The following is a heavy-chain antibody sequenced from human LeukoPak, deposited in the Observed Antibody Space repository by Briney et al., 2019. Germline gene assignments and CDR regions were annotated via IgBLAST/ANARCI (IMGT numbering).Heavy chain of an antibody. J-gene: IGHJ5*02. CDR2: INPNSGGT. D-gene: IGHD3-22*01. CDR1: GYTFTGHY. V-gene: IGHV1-2*02. CDR3: ARGSMIVVARNWFDP. Sequence: AASVKVSCKASGYTFTGHYMHWVRQAPGQGLEWMGWINPNSGGTNYAQKFQGGVTMTRDTSISTAYMELSRLRSDDTAVYYCARGSMIVVARNWFDPWGQGTLVTVSS.